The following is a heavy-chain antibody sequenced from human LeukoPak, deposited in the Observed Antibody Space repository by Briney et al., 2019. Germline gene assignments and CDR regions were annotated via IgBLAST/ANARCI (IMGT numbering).Heavy chain of an antibody. D-gene: IGHD3-3*01. CDR2: IYYSGST. Sequence: SETLSFTCTVSGGSISSSSYYWGWIRQPPGKGLEWIGSIYYSGSTYYNPSLKSRVTISVDTSKNQFSLKLSSVTAADTAVYYCARHRRFGVVIIDYWGQGTLVTVSS. J-gene: IGHJ4*02. CDR1: GGSISSSSYY. CDR3: ARHRRFGVVIIDY. V-gene: IGHV4-39*01.